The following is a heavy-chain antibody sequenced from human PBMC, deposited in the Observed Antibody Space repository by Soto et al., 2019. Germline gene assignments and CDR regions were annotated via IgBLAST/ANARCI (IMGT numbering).Heavy chain of an antibody. V-gene: IGHV3-33*01. D-gene: IGHD6-19*01. CDR1: GFTFSSYG. J-gene: IGHJ4*02. CDR3: ARGQQWLVRRYYFDY. Sequence: QVQLVESGGGVVQPGRCLRLSRAASGFTFSSYGIHWVRQAPGKGLEWVAVIWYDGSNKYYADSVKGRFTISRDNSKNTLYLQMNSLRAEDTAVYYCARGQQWLVRRYYFDYWGQGTLVTVSS. CDR2: IWYDGSNK.